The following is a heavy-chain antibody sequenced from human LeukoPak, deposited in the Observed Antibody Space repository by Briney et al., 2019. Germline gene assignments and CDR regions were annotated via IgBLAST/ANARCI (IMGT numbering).Heavy chain of an antibody. Sequence: GESLKISCQASGFRFSDQWIGWVRQKPGKDLEWMGIIYPDGSHTAYSPSFQGQVTISADRSITTAYLHWSSLRASDTAIYYCVRTPTCSSGSCYPNWFDSWGQGTLVTVSS. CDR2: IYPDGSHT. D-gene: IGHD2-15*01. CDR1: GFRFSDQW. V-gene: IGHV5-51*01. J-gene: IGHJ5*01. CDR3: VRTPTCSSGSCYPNWFDS.